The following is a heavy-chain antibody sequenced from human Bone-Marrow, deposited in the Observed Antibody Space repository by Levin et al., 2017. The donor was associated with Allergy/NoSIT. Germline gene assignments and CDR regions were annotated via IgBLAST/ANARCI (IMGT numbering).Heavy chain of an antibody. CDR2: IYYSGST. CDR1: GGSISSSSYY. V-gene: IGHV4-39*01. J-gene: IGHJ5*02. CDR3: ARHHSDCSSTSCYPGRVNWFDP. Sequence: GSLRLSCTVSGGSISSSSYYWGWIRQPPGKGLEWIGSIYYSGSTYYNPSLKSRVTISVDTSKNQFSLKLSSVTAADTAVYYCARHHSDCSSTSCYPGRVNWFDPWGQGTLVTVSS. D-gene: IGHD2-2*01.